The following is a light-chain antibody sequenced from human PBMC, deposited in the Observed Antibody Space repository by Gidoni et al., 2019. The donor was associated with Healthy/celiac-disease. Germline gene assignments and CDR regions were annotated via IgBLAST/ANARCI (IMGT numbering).Light chain of an antibody. V-gene: IGKV1-5*03. J-gene: IGKJ1*01. Sequence: DIQMTQFPSTLSASVGDRVTITCRASQSISSWLAWYQQKPGKAPNLLIYKASSLESGGPSRFSGSGSGTEFTLTISSLQPDDFATYYCQQYNSYSPWTFGQGTKVEIK. CDR3: QQYNSYSPWT. CDR1: QSISSW. CDR2: KAS.